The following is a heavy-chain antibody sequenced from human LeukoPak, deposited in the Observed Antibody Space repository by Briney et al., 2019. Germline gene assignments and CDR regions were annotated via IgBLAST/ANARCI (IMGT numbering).Heavy chain of an antibody. Sequence: PGGSLRLSCAASGFTFSSYSMNWVRQAPGKGLEGVSYISSSSSTIYYADSVKGRFTISRDNAKNSLYLQMNSLRAEDTAVYYCARLGVWFGELWDFDYWGQGTLVTVSS. V-gene: IGHV3-48*01. CDR1: GFTFSSYS. D-gene: IGHD3-10*01. J-gene: IGHJ4*02. CDR2: ISSSSSTI. CDR3: ARLGVWFGELWDFDY.